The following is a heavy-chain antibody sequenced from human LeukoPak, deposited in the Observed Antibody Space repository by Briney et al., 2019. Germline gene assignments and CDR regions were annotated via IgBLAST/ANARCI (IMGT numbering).Heavy chain of an antibody. CDR2: INPSGGST. Sequence: GASLKFSCKVSGYALTELSMHWVRQAPGKGLEWMGIINPSGGSTIYAQKFQGRVTMTWDMSTSTVYMELSSLRSEDTAVYYCARSHYSRGWEYFDYWGQGTLVTVSS. V-gene: IGHV1-46*01. CDR3: ARSHYSRGWEYFDY. J-gene: IGHJ4*02. CDR1: GYALTELS. D-gene: IGHD6-19*01.